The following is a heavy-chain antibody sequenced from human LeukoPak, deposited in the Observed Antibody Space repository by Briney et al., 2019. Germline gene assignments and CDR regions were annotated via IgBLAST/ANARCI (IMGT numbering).Heavy chain of an antibody. CDR2: MRYDGSKK. V-gene: IGHV3-30*02. D-gene: IGHD1-26*01. CDR3: AKREEDYMDV. J-gene: IGHJ6*03. Sequence: GGSLRLSCAASGFTFSSYGMHWVRQAPGKGLEWVAFMRYDGSKKYYADSVKGRFTISRDNSKNTLYLQMNSLRVEDTTVYYCAKREEDYMDVWGKGTTVTVSS. CDR1: GFTFSSYG.